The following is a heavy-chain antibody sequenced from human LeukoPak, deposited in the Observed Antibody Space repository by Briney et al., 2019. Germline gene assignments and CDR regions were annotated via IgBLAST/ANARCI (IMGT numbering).Heavy chain of an antibody. CDR2: IRYDGSNK. CDR1: GFTFSSYG. Sequence: GGSLRLSCAASGFTFSSYGMHWVRQAPGKGLEWVAFIRYDGSNKYYADSVKGRFTISRDNSKNTLYLQMNSLRAEDTAVYYCAKDLPAAGQSGYDHAFDIWGQGTMVTVSS. J-gene: IGHJ3*02. CDR3: AKDLPAAGQSGYDHAFDI. V-gene: IGHV3-30*02. D-gene: IGHD5-12*01.